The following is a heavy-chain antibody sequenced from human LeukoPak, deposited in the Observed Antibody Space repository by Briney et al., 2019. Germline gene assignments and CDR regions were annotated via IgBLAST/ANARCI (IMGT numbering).Heavy chain of an antibody. CDR1: GGTFSSYA. Sequence: SVKVSCKASGGTFSSYAISWVRQAPGQGLEWMGGIIPIFGTANYAQKFQGRVTITTDESTSTAYMELSSLRSEDTAVYYCARDYGFGESNYFDYWGQGTQVTVSS. CDR3: ARDYGFGESNYFDY. J-gene: IGHJ4*02. D-gene: IGHD3-10*01. CDR2: IIPIFGTA. V-gene: IGHV1-69*05.